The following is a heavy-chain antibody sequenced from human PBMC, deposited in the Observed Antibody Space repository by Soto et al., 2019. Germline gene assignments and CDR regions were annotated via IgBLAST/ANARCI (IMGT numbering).Heavy chain of an antibody. CDR2: ISGSGITT. V-gene: IGHV3-23*01. CDR1: GGSISSYY. Sequence: LSLTCTVSGGSISSYYWSWIRQPPGKGLEWVSAISGSGITTYYADSLKGGFTISRDNSKNTLYLKMNSVRVEDTAVYYCAKDQGYSQGYDAFDIWGQGT. D-gene: IGHD5-18*01. CDR3: AKDQGYSQGYDAFDI. J-gene: IGHJ3*02.